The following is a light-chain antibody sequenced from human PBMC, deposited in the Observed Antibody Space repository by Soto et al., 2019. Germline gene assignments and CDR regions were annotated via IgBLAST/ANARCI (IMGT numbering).Light chain of an antibody. J-gene: IGLJ3*02. Sequence: VLTQPASVSGSPGQSITISCTGTRSDVGSYTLVSWYQQHPGRAPKLLIYEDNKRPSGVSNRFSGSKSGNTASLTISGLQADDEADYYCCSYAGSSTSWVFGGGTK. V-gene: IGLV2-23*01. CDR3: CSYAGSSTSWV. CDR1: RSDVGSYTL. CDR2: EDN.